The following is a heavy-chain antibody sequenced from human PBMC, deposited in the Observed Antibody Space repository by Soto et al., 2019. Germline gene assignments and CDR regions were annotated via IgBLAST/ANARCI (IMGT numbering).Heavy chain of an antibody. D-gene: IGHD6-13*01. V-gene: IGHV3-53*01. Sequence: GGSLRLSCAASGFTVSSNYMSWVRQAPGKGLEWVSVIYSGGSTYYADSVKGRFTISGDNSKNTLYLQMNSLRAEDTAVYYCARADSSSWHIDYWGQGTLVTVSS. CDR1: GFTVSSNY. CDR3: ARADSSSWHIDY. CDR2: IYSGGST. J-gene: IGHJ4*02.